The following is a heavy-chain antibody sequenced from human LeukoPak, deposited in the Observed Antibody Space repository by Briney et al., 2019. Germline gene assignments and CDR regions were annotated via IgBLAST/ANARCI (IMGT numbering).Heavy chain of an antibody. V-gene: IGHV3-21*01. J-gene: IGHJ4*02. D-gene: IGHD7-27*01. Sequence: GGSLRLSCAASGFTFRSYSMNWVRQAPGKGLEWVSFISSSSSYIYYADSVKGRFTISRDNVKNTLYLQMSSLRAEDTAVYYCAREITTNGGRYFDYWGQGTLVTVSS. CDR1: GFTFRSYS. CDR2: ISSSSSYI. CDR3: AREITTNGGRYFDY.